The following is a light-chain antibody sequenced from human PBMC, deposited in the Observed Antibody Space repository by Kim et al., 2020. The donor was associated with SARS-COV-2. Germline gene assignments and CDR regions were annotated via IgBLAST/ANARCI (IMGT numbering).Light chain of an antibody. CDR1: QSINSNY. J-gene: IGKJ3*01. CDR3: QQFGDSTFT. CDR2: GAS. Sequence: EIVLTQSPGTLSLSPGERATPSCRASQSINSNYLAWYQQKPGQAPRLLIYGASSRATGIPDRFSGSGSGTDFTLTISRLEPEDFAVYYCQQFGDSTFTFGPGTKVDIK. V-gene: IGKV3-20*01.